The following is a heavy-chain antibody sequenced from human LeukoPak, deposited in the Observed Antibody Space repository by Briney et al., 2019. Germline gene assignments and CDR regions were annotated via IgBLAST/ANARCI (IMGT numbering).Heavy chain of an antibody. V-gene: IGHV3-21*01. Sequence: GGSLGLSCAASGFTFSSYSMNWVRQAPGKGLEWVSSISSSSSYIYYADSVKGRFTISRDNAKNSLYLQMNSLRAEDTAVYYCARDLLYYYDSSGYSGYWGQGTLVTVSS. J-gene: IGHJ4*02. CDR3: ARDLLYYYDSSGYSGY. CDR1: GFTFSSYS. D-gene: IGHD3-22*01. CDR2: ISSSSSYI.